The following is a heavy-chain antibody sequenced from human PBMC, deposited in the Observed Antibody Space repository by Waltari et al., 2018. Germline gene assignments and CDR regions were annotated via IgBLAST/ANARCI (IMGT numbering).Heavy chain of an antibody. J-gene: IGHJ2*01. V-gene: IGHV4-39*07. CDR3: ARVTSEFRSPYFYFDL. CDR2: IYYSGDT. CDR1: GDSIISTYYY. Sequence: QLQLQESGPGLVKPSETLSLTCSVSGDSIISTYYYWGWIRQPPGKGLEWIGSIYYSGDTFYSPSLSSRVTRSVDTSKNQFSLKLTSVTAADTALYYCARVTSEFRSPYFYFDLWGRGTLVTVSA.